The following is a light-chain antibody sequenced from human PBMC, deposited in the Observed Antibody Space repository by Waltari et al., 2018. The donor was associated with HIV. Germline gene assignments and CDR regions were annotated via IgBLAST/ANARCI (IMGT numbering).Light chain of an antibody. J-gene: IGLJ3*02. V-gene: IGLV7-46*01. CDR3: LLSYSDTRGGV. Sequence: AVVTQEPSLPVSPGGTVTLTCGSNTGAVTSGHYPYWFQQKPGQAPRTLIYDTSNKHSWTPARFSGSLLGGKAALTLSGAQPEDEAEYYCLLSYSDTRGGVFGGGTKLTVL. CDR1: TGAVTSGHY. CDR2: DTS.